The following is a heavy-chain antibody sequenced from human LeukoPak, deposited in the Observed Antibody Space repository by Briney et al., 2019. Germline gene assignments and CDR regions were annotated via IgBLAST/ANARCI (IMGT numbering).Heavy chain of an antibody. J-gene: IGHJ4*02. CDR1: GSTLTSYD. CDR2: MDPNSGNT. D-gene: IGHD1-26*01. V-gene: IGHV1-8*01. CDR3: ARGQSGSYFY. Sequence: ASVKLSCKASGSTLTSYDINWVRQATGQGLEWMGWMDPNSGNTGYAQKFQGRVTMTRNTSISTAYMELSSLRSEDTAVYYCARGQSGSYFYWGQGTLVTVSS.